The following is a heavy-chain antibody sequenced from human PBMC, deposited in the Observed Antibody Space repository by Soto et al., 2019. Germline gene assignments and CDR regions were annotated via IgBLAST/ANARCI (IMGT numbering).Heavy chain of an antibody. D-gene: IGHD3-16*01. CDR1: SFSLTTSVEG. J-gene: IGHJ5*01. CDR3: VPATSKFD. V-gene: IGHV2-5*01. CDR2: IYWNDDT. Sequence: TLDNPTHTPTLTCTFSSFSLTTSVEGMGWIRQPPGKALECLAFIYWNDDTHYTPSLKSRLTITKDTSKNQVVLTMTNMDPLDTASFFNVPATSKFD.